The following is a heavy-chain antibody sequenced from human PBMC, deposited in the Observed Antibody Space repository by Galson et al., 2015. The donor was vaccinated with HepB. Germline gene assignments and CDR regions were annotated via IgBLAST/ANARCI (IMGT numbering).Heavy chain of an antibody. CDR2: IRDSGSSA. J-gene: IGHJ4*02. CDR1: GFTFGTYD. V-gene: IGHV3-23*01. Sequence: SLRLSCAASGFTFGTYDMSWVRQAPGRGLEWVSAIRDSGSSAYYADSVQGRFTISRDNSKNTLYLQMSSLRAEDTAVYYCARDSSPGFFDYWGQGTLVTVSS. CDR3: ARDSSPGFFDY. D-gene: IGHD6-13*01.